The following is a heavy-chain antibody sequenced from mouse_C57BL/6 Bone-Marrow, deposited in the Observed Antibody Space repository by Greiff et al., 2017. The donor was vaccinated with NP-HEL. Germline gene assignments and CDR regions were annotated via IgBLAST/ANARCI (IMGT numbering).Heavy chain of an antibody. J-gene: IGHJ4*01. V-gene: IGHV1-69*01. CDR1: GYTFTSYW. D-gene: IGHD3-2*02. CDR3: ARDSSGFYAMDY. CDR2: IDPSDSYT. Sequence: QVQLQQPGAELVMPGASVKLSCKASGYTFTSYWMHWVKQRPGQGLEWIGEIDPSDSYTNYNQKFKGKSTLTVDKSSSTAYMQLSSLTSEDSAGYYCARDSSGFYAMDYWGQGTSVTVSS.